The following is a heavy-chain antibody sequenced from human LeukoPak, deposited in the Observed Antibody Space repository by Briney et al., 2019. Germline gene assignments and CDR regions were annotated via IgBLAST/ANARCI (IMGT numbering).Heavy chain of an antibody. CDR1: GFTFSKYG. CDR3: VRDTITYDIFTGSPDY. D-gene: IGHD3-9*01. J-gene: IGHJ4*02. V-gene: IGHV3-30*02. CDR2: IRYDGSKE. Sequence: GGSLRLSCEVSGFTFSKYGMHWVRQAPGKGLEWVSTIRYDGSKEYYADSVRGRFTISMDNSGNTLFLQMDSLGAEDTAVYYCVRDTITYDIFTGSPDYWGQGTLVIVSS.